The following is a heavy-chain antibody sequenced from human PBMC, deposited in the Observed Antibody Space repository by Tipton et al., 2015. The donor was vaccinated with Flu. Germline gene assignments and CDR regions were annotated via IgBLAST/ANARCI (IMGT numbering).Heavy chain of an antibody. CDR3: VRFSGGSELAPFDV. D-gene: IGHD2-15*01. Sequence: QLVQSGAEVKKPGASMKVSCKASGYPLTSYGVSWVRQAPGQGLEWMGWISGYDDDTNYAQKFQGRVTMTTDTSTSTAYMELSSLRSEDTAVYFCVRFSGGSELAPFDVWGQGTMVTVSS. CDR1: GYPLTSYG. CDR2: ISGYDDDT. V-gene: IGHV1-18*04. J-gene: IGHJ3*01.